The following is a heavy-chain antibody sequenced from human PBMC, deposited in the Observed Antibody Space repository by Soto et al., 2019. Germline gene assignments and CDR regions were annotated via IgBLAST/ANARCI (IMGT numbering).Heavy chain of an antibody. D-gene: IGHD3-10*01. CDR3: ARKVPGSTTRPDYWYFDL. CDR1: GFTFISYA. V-gene: IGHV3-23*01. J-gene: IGHJ2*01. CDR2: ISGGGDAT. Sequence: EVQLLEAGGGLVQPGGSLRLYCAASGFTFISYAMNWVRQAPGKGLQWVAAISGGGDATFYADSVKGRFTISIDNSRNTVTLQMNSLGADDTAVYYCARKVPGSTTRPDYWYFDLWGRGTLVTVSS.